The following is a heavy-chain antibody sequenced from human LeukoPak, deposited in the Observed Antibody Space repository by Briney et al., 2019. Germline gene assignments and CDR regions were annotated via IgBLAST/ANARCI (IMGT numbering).Heavy chain of an antibody. CDR1: GCTLTELS. CDR3: ATLREFRYYFDY. CDR2: FDPEDGET. J-gene: IGHJ4*02. D-gene: IGHD3-16*01. Sequence: ASVKVSCKVSGCTLTELSMHWVRQAPGKGLEWMGGFDPEDGETIYAQKFQGRVTMTEDTSTDTAYMELSSLRSEDTVVYYCATLREFRYYFDYWGQGTLVTVSS. V-gene: IGHV1-24*01.